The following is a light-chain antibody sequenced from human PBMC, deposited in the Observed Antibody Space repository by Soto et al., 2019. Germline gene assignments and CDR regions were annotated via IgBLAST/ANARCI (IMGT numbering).Light chain of an antibody. V-gene: IGKV1-5*01. CDR3: QQAYGFAFS. CDR2: DAS. CDR1: QSISSW. J-gene: IGKJ3*01. Sequence: DIQMTQSHSTLSASVGYRFTITCRASQSISSWLAWYQQKPGKAPKLLIYDASTLESGVPSRFSGSGSGTDFTLTISSLQPEDSATYFCQQAYGFAFSFGPGTKVDIK.